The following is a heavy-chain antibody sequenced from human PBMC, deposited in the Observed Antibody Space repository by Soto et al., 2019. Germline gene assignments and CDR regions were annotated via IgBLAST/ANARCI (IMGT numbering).Heavy chain of an antibody. Sequence: GGSLRLSCAASGFTFDDYAMHWVRQAPGKGLEWVSGISWNSGSIGYADSVKGRFTISRDNAKNSLYLQMNSLRAEDTALYYCAKTGSSHYYYYYMDVWGKGTTVTVSS. CDR1: GFTFDDYA. V-gene: IGHV3-9*01. CDR2: ISWNSGSI. J-gene: IGHJ6*03. CDR3: AKTGSSHYYYYYMDV. D-gene: IGHD6-6*01.